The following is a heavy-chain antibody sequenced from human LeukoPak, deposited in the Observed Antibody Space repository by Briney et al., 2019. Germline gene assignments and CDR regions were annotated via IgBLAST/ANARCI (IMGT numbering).Heavy chain of an antibody. Sequence: SQTLSLTCSVSGASISSGDHYWRWIRQPAGKGLEWVERVYTCGSLTYNPSLQSRVTISVDTSTSQFSLKLSSVTAADTAVYYCVTANQRSTYYFDYWGQGTLVTVSS. CDR1: GASISSGDHY. D-gene: IGHD1-20*01. CDR3: VTANQRSTYYFDY. J-gene: IGHJ4*02. V-gene: IGHV4-61*02. CDR2: VYTCGSL.